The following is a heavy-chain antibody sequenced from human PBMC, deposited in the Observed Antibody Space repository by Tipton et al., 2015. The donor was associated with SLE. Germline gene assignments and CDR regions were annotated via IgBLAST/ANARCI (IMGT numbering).Heavy chain of an antibody. J-gene: IGHJ3*02. Sequence: SLRLSCAASGFTFKNFGFHWVRQAPGKGLEWVALLSFDGVTKKYADSVKGRFTISRDNSKNSLYLQMNSLRPEDTAVYYCARPAVYGDSRGGFDIWGQGTMVTVSS. CDR2: LSFDGVTK. V-gene: IGHV3-30*03. CDR3: ARPAVYGDSRGGFDI. CDR1: GFTFKNFG. D-gene: IGHD4-17*01.